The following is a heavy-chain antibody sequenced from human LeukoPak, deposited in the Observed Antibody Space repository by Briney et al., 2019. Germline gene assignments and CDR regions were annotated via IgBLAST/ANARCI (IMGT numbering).Heavy chain of an antibody. Sequence: PGGSLRLSCAAPGFTFTNAWMSWVRQAPGKGLEWVGRIKSETDGATTDYAAPVKGRFTISRDDSKNTLYLQMNSLKTEDTAVYYCTTFLWFGEFAFDYWGQGTLVTVSS. CDR2: IKSETDGATT. V-gene: IGHV3-15*01. CDR1: GFTFTNAW. D-gene: IGHD3-10*01. CDR3: TTFLWFGEFAFDY. J-gene: IGHJ4*02.